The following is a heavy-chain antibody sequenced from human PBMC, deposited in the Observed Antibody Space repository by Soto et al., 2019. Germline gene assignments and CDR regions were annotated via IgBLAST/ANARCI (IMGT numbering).Heavy chain of an antibody. D-gene: IGHD2-15*01. V-gene: IGHV3-21*01. CDR1: GFSFTTYP. Sequence: GGSLRLSCSASGFSFTTYPMYWVRQAPGKGLEWVSGIRGFSPYTFYAESVKGRFTISRDNAKNSLYLQMNSLRAEDTAVYYCARDRGYDAHDYYYNAMDVWGQGTTVTVSS. CDR3: ARDRGYDAHDYYYNAMDV. CDR2: IRGFSPYT. J-gene: IGHJ6*02.